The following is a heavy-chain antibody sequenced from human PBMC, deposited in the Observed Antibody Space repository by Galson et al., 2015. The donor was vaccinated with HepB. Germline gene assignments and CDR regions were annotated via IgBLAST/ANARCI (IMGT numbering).Heavy chain of an antibody. CDR1: GFTFSDYG. V-gene: IGHV3-30*18. D-gene: IGHD3-22*01. J-gene: IGHJ4*02. CDR2: ISYDGNTK. CDR3: AKDYYDNSGLSDY. Sequence: SLRLSCAASGFTFSDYGVHWVRQAPGKGLEWVALISYDGNTKYYADSVKGRFTISRDNSKNTLYLQMSSLRAEDTAVYYCAKDYYDNSGLSDYWGQGTLVTVSS.